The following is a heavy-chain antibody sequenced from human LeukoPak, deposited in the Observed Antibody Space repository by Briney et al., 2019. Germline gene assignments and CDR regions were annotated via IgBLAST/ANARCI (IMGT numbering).Heavy chain of an antibody. CDR2: IFTTGSA. CDR1: GCSIGCYY. D-gene: IGHD7-27*01. V-gene: IGHV4-4*07. CDR3: VRDGPSWGLL. J-gene: IGHJ4*02. Sequence: PSETLSLTCTASGCSIGCYYWSWIRQPAGKGQEWIGLIFTTGSANYTPPLKSRVTMSLDTSKNLFSLKLNSVTAADTAVYYWVRDGPSWGLLWGQGALVTVSS.